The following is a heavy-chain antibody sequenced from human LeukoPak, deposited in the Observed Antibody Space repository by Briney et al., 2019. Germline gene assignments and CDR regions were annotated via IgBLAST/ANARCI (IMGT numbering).Heavy chain of an antibody. J-gene: IGHJ4*02. CDR2: ISGSGGST. D-gene: IGHD3-3*01. V-gene: IGHV3-23*01. CDR3: ATDRGWRTSGYYLYYFEY. CDR1: GFTFSSYA. Sequence: GGSLRLSCAASGFTFSSYAMSWVRQAPGKGLEWVSAISGSGGSTYYADSAEGRFTISRDNSKNTLYLQMSSLRAEDTAVYYCATDRGWRTSGYYLYYFEYWGQGTLVTFSS.